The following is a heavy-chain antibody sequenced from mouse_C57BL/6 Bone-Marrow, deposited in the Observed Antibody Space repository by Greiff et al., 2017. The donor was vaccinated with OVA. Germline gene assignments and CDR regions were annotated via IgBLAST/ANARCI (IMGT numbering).Heavy chain of an antibody. CDR3: ARNWDDWYFDV. V-gene: IGHV1-50*01. Sequence: VQLQQPGAELVKPGASVKLSCKASGYTFTSYWMQWVKQRPGQGLEWIGEIDPSDSYTNYNQKFKGKATLTVDTSSSTAYMQLSSLTSEDCAVYYCARNWDDWYFDVWGTGTTVTVSS. CDR1: GYTFTSYW. CDR2: IDPSDSYT. J-gene: IGHJ1*03. D-gene: IGHD4-1*01.